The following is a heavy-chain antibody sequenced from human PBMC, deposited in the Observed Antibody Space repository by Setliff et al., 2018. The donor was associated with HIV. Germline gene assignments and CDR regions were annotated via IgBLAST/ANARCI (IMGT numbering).Heavy chain of an antibody. CDR2: IYYSGTT. V-gene: IGHV4-61*01. D-gene: IGHD3-3*01. J-gene: IGHJ5*01. CDR3: VRHVWSDDFLVPGWFDS. CDR1: GDSVSSASYY. Sequence: SETLSLTCTVSGDSVSSASYYWSWIRQPPGKGLEWIGYIYYSGTTKYNPSLKSRVTISVDTSKNQFSLKLTSVTAADTAVYKCVRHVWSDDFLVPGWFDSWSQGTLVTVSS.